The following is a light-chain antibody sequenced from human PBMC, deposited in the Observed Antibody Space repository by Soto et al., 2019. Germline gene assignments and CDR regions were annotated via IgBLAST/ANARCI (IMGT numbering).Light chain of an antibody. CDR3: QSYDGSLNGVV. J-gene: IGLJ2*01. V-gene: IGLV1-40*01. CDR1: SSNIGAGYD. Sequence: QSVLTQPPSVSGAPGQRVTISCTGSSSNIGAGYDVHWYQQLPGTAPKLLIYGNSNRPSGVPDRFSGSKSGTSASLAITGLQAEDEADYYCQSYDGSLNGVVFGGGTQLTVL. CDR2: GNS.